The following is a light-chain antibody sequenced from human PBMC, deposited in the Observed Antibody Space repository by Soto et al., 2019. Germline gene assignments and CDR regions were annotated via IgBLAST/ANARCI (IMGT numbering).Light chain of an antibody. CDR2: DTS. J-gene: IGLJ1*01. Sequence: QAVVTQEPSLTVSPGGTVTLNCGSSTGAVTGGHYTYWFQQKPGQAPRTLIYDTSNKHSWTPARFSGSLLGGKAALTLSGAQPEDEAEYYCLLSYSGASYVFGTGTKVTVL. CDR3: LLSYSGASYV. V-gene: IGLV7-46*01. CDR1: TGAVTGGHY.